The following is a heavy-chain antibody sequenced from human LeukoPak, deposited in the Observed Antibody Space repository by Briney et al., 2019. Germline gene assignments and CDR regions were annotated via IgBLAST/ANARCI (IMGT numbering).Heavy chain of an antibody. CDR2: GDYSGDK. D-gene: IGHD3-10*01. CDR3: ARDLGRDGRYYYGSGSSPSY. J-gene: IGHJ4*02. V-gene: IGHV4-39*07. CDR1: GDSFSSVTDY. Sequence: PSETLSLTCTVSGDSFSSVTDYWAWIRQPPGKGLEWIASGDYSGDKYYNPSLKSRVTISVDKSKNQFSLKLSSVTAADTAVYYCARDLGRDGRYYYGSGSSPSYWGQGTLVTVSS.